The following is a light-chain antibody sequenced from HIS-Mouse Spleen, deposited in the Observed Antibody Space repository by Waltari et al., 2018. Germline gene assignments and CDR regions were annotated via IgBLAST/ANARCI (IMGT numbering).Light chain of an antibody. V-gene: IGLV3-1*01. CDR1: KLGDKY. CDR3: QAWDSSTYV. Sequence: SYELTQPPSVSVSPGQTASITCSGDKLGDKYACWYQQKPGQSPVLVIYQDSKRPSGSPERFSGSNSGKTATLTISGTQAMDEADYYCQAWDSSTYVFGTGTKVTVL. CDR2: QDS. J-gene: IGLJ1*01.